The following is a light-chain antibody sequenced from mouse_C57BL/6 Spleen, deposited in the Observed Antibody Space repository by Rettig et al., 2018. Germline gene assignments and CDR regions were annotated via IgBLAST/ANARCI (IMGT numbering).Light chain of an antibody. J-gene: IGKJ5*01. CDR3: QQWSSYPLT. CDR2: DTS. V-gene: IGKV4-55*01. CDR1: SSVSY. Sequence: QIVLTPSPAIMSASPGEKVTMTCSAGSSVSYMYWYQQKPGSSPRLLIYDTSNLASGVPVRFSGSGSGTSYSLTISRMEAEDAATYYCQQWSSYPLTFGAGTKLELK.